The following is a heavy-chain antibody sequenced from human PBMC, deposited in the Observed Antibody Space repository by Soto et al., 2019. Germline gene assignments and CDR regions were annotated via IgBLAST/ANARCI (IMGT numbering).Heavy chain of an antibody. CDR3: ARYRGYSYGHYYGLDV. V-gene: IGHV4-59*01. CDR2: ISYSGST. D-gene: IGHD5-18*01. J-gene: IGHJ6*02. CDR1: DASISTYY. Sequence: PSETLSLTCTVSDASISTYYWSWIRQPPGKGLEWIGYISYSGSTKYNPSLKSRVTMSLDTSKSQFSLKLNSVTAADTAVYYCARYRGYSYGHYYGLDVWGQGTTVTVS.